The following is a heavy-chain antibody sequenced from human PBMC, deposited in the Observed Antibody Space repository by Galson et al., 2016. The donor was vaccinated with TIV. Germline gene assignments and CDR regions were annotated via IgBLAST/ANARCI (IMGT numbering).Heavy chain of an antibody. D-gene: IGHD3-22*01. CDR2: IIAIFATG. CDR1: GGIFRSQA. V-gene: IGHV1-69*13. Sequence: SVKVSCKASGGIFRSQAISWVRQAPGQGLEWMGGIIAIFATGTYAQKFQHRLSITADESTSTSYMELSSLTSEDTAVYYCTCHSGYHYVNEYFHHWGQGTLVTVSS. CDR3: TCHSGYHYVNEYFHH. J-gene: IGHJ1*01.